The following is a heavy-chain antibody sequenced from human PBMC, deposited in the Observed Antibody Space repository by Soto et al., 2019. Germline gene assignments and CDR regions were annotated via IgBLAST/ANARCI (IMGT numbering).Heavy chain of an antibody. CDR3: ANLIGNGWLAS. V-gene: IGHV6-1*01. CDR2: TYYRSKWDN. J-gene: IGHJ5*01. D-gene: IGHD2-8*01. CDR1: GDSVSTNSAT. Sequence: PSQTLSLTCAISGDSVSTNSATWDWIRQSPSRGLEWLGRTYYRSKWDNDYAVSVKGRITINPDTSNNQLSLQLNSVTPDDTAVYYCANLIGNGWLASWGRGFLVPVSS.